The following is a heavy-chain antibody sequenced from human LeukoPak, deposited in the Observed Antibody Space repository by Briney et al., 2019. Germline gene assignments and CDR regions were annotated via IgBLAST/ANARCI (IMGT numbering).Heavy chain of an antibody. V-gene: IGHV1-18*01. Sequence: ASVKVSCKASGYTFTSYGISWVRQAPGQGLEWRGWISAYNGNTNYAQKLQGRVTMTTDTSTSTAYMELRSLRSDDTAVYYCARRFGVVTYIPYYYYYMDVWGKGTTVTVSS. D-gene: IGHD3-3*01. CDR1: GYTFTSYG. J-gene: IGHJ6*03. CDR3: ARRFGVVTYIPYYYYYMDV. CDR2: ISAYNGNT.